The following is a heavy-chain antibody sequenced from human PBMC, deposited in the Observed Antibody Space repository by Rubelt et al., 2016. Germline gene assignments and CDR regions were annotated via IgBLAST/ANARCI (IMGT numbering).Heavy chain of an antibody. J-gene: IGHJ6*02. CDR1: GGTFSSYA. V-gene: IGHV1-69*01. CDR3: ARDLRGYSYGYYGMDV. CDR2: IIPIFGTA. Sequence: QVQLVQSGAEVKKPGSSVKVSCKASGGTFSSYAISWVRQAPGQGLEWMGGIIPIFGTANYAQKFQGRVTITADESTSTAYMERSSPRSEDTAVYYCARDLRGYSYGYYGMDVWGQGTTVTVSS. D-gene: IGHD5-18*01.